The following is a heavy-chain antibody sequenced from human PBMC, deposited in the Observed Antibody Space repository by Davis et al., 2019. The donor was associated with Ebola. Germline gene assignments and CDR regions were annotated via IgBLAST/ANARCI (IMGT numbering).Heavy chain of an antibody. Sequence: GESLKISCAASGFTFSRYSMNWVRQAPGKGLEWVSYISSSSSTTSYADSVKGRFTISRDNSKNTLYLQMNSLRAEDTAVYYCAKIRAYCTNGVCYTYYFDYWGQGTLVTVSS. CDR1: GFTFSRYS. D-gene: IGHD2-8*01. V-gene: IGHV3-48*01. CDR2: ISSSSSTT. J-gene: IGHJ4*02. CDR3: AKIRAYCTNGVCYTYYFDY.